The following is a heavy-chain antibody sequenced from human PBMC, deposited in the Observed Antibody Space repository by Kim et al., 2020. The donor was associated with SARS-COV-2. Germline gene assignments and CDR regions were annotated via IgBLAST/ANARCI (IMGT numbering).Heavy chain of an antibody. V-gene: IGHV3-15*01. Sequence: GGSLRLSCAVSGTPFTDTWMNWVRQTPGKGLEGLGLMRVSRGTPEYNAPVKGKFTISRDDSQNTVFLQVSSLKTEDTAMYFCVYQARVSGTFDWGQGALVTVSS. CDR2: MRVSRGTP. D-gene: IGHD1-26*01. J-gene: IGHJ4*02. CDR3: VYQARVSGTFD. CDR1: GTPFTDTW.